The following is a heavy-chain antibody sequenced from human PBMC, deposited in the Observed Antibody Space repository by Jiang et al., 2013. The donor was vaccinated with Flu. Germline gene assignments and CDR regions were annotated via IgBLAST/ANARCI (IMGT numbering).Heavy chain of an antibody. CDR2: ISSGSISI. CDR3: TRDIKA. J-gene: IGHJ5*02. V-gene: IGHV3-48*02. D-gene: IGHD3-10*01. Sequence: PGKGLEWVAHISSGSISIHYADSVKGRFTISRDNAKNSLSLQMNSLRDEDTAIYYCTRDIKAWGQGTLVTVSS.